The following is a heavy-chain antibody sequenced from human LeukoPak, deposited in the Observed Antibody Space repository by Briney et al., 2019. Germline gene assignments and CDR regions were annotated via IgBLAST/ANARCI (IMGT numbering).Heavy chain of an antibody. CDR1: GGSISSGDYY. V-gene: IGHV4-30-4*08. CDR3: ARVEDYSNLYYFDY. CDR2: IYYSGST. D-gene: IGHD4-11*01. J-gene: IGHJ4*02. Sequence: SETLSLTCTVSGGSISSGDYYWSWIRQPPGKGLERIGYIYYSGSTYYNPSLKSRVTISVDTSKNQFSLKLSSVTAADTAVYYCARVEDYSNLYYFDYWGQGTLVTVSS.